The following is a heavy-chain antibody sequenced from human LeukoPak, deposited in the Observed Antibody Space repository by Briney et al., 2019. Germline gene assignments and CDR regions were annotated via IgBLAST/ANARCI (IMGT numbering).Heavy chain of an antibody. J-gene: IGHJ5*02. Sequence: AETLSLTCTVSGGSISSSSYYWGWIRQPPGKGLEWNVTIYYSGSTYYNPSLKSRVTISVDTSKNQFSLKLSSMTAADTPLYYSASPGQVPLGFAPWGEGTLVTVSS. V-gene: IGHV4-39*01. CDR2: IYYSGST. CDR3: ASPGQVPLGFAP. CDR1: GGSISSSSYY.